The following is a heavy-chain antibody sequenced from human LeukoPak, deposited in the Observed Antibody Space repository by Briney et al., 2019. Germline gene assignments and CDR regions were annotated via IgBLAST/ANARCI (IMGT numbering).Heavy chain of an antibody. V-gene: IGHV4-38-2*02. J-gene: IGHJ6*03. CDR3: ARHTATVTTFYYYYYMDV. D-gene: IGHD4-17*01. CDR2: IYHSGST. CDR1: AYSISSGYY. Sequence: PSETLSLTCTVSAYSISSGYYWGWIRQPPGKGLEWIGSIYHSGSTYYNPSLKSRVTISVDTSKNQFSLKLSSVTAADTAVYYCARHTATVTTFYYYYYMDVWGKGTTVTISS.